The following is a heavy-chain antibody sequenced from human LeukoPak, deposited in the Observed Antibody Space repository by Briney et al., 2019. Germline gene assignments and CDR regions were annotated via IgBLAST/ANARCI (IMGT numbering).Heavy chain of an antibody. D-gene: IGHD3-9*01. CDR2: ISQNGDS. CDR3: ARDFYDILTGYYYYYMDV. CDR1: GGSLSLYY. V-gene: IGHV4-34*01. Sequence: KPSGTLSLTCGVSGGSLSLYYWSWIRQSPGNGLEWIAEISQNGDSNYNMSLKSRVTISLDKSKNQVSLKLNSVTAADTAVYYCARDFYDILTGYYYYYMDVWGKGTTVTISS. J-gene: IGHJ6*03.